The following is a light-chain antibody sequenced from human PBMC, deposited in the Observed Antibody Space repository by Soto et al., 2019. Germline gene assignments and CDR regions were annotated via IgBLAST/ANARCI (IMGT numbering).Light chain of an antibody. J-gene: IGKJ2*01. Sequence: DIQMTQSPSSLSASVGDRVTITCRASQSISSYLNWYQQKPGKAPKLLIYAASNLRSGVPSRFSGSGSGTDFTLTISSLQPEDFATYYCQQGYSTPYTVGQGTKVDSK. CDR2: AAS. CDR1: QSISSY. CDR3: QQGYSTPYT. V-gene: IGKV1-39*01.